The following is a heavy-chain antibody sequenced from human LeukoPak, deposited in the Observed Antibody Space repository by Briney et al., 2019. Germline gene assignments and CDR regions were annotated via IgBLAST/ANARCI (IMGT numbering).Heavy chain of an antibody. V-gene: IGHV3-33*06. CDR1: GFTFSNYG. Sequence: PGGSLRLSCAASGFTFSNYGMHWVRQAPGKGLEWVAVILSDGSQEFYADAVKGRITISRDNSKNTLYLQMNSLRAEDTAVYYCAKDSLPYYYDSRGYYPFDYWGQGTLVTVSS. CDR2: ILSDGSQE. J-gene: IGHJ4*02. D-gene: IGHD3-22*01. CDR3: AKDSLPYYYDSRGYYPFDY.